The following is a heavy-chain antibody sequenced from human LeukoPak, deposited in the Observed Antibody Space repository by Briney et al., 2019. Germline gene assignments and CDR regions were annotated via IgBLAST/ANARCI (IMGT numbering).Heavy chain of an antibody. V-gene: IGHV1-2*02. J-gene: IGHJ3*02. Sequence: ASVKVSCKASGYTFTGYYIHWVRQAPGQGLEWMGWIDPKSGGTLYAQSFQGRVTMTRDTSITTAYMDVSSLRSDDTALYYCARDNVVWSDNGVEDAFDIWGQGTMDTVTS. CDR1: GYTFTGYY. CDR2: IDPKSGGT. CDR3: ARDNVVWSDNGVEDAFDI. D-gene: IGHD4-17*01.